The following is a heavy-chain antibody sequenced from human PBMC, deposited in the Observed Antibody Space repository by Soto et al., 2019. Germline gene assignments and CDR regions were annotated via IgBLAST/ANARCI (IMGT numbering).Heavy chain of an antibody. CDR2: ISHGGST. D-gene: IGHD1-20*01. Sequence: QVQLQESGPGLVKPSETLSLTCVVSGGSINSSYWRNWVRQPPGKGLEWIGEISHGGSTNFNPSPKSRAPISVDKSKNHLSLKLDSVTAADTAVYYCAREVSGIQAFDYWGQGTLVTVSS. V-gene: IGHV4-4*02. CDR3: AREVSGIQAFDY. J-gene: IGHJ4*02. CDR1: GGSINSSYW.